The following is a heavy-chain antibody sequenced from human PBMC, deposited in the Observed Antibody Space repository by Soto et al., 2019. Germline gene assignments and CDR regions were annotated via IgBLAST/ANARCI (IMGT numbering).Heavy chain of an antibody. CDR2: IYYSGST. CDR1: GGSIGSGSYY. V-gene: IGHV4-39*01. J-gene: IGHJ4*02. D-gene: IGHD2-15*01. Sequence: PSETLSLTCTVSGGSIGSGSYYWGWIRQPPGKGPEWIGNIYYSGSTYYNPSLKSRVTISKDTSNNQFFLSLSSVTAADSAVYYCARRSGYCSGASCYEYYFDYWGQGTLVTVSS. CDR3: ARRSGYCSGASCYEYYFDY.